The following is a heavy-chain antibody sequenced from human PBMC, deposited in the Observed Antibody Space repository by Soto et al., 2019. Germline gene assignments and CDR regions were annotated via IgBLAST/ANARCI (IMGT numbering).Heavy chain of an antibody. J-gene: IGHJ6*03. D-gene: IGHD3-10*01. CDR3: ARVIKEQMSGRSGSYRYYMDV. V-gene: IGHV4-31*03. Sequence: SETLSLTCTVSGGSINSGDCYWSWIRQHPGKGLEWIGCIYYSGIAFYSPSLKSRVTISVDTSKNQFSLNLSSVTAADTAVYYCARVIKEQMSGRSGSYRYYMDVWGKGTTVTVSS. CDR2: IYYSGIA. CDR1: GGSINSGDCY.